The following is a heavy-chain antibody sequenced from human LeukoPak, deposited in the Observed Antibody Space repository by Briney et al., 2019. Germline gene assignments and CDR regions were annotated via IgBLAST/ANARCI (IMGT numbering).Heavy chain of an antibody. Sequence: ASVKVSCKASGYTFTGYYMHWVRQAPGQGLEWMGWINPNSGGTNYAQKFQGRVTMTRDTSISTAYMELSRLRSDDTAVYYCAREGCSSTSCYSVIQHWGQGTLVTVSS. CDR1: GYTFTGYY. D-gene: IGHD2-2*01. J-gene: IGHJ1*01. CDR3: AREGCSSTSCYSVIQH. V-gene: IGHV1-2*02. CDR2: INPNSGGT.